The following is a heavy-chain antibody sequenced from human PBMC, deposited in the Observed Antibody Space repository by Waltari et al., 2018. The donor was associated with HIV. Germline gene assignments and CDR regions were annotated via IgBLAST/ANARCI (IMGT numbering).Heavy chain of an antibody. V-gene: IGHV1-46*01. CDR1: GYTFISYY. CDR3: ARAPCSGGSCRLFDY. Sequence: QVQLVQSGAEVKKPGASVQVSCKASGYTFISYYMHWVRQAPGQGLEWMGISNPSGNSTSYVQKFQGRLTMTRDTSTSTVYMELSSLRSEDTAVYYCARAPCSGGSCRLFDYWGQGTLVTVSS. CDR2: SNPSGNST. J-gene: IGHJ4*02. D-gene: IGHD2-15*01.